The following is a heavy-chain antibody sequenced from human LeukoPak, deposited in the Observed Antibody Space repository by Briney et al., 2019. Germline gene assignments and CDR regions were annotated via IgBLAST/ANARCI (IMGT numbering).Heavy chain of an antibody. CDR1: GYTFTNYH. D-gene: IGHD3-22*01. CDR2: MTPSGGPT. J-gene: IGHJ4*02. CDR3: TGEHYDSDGYYSY. V-gene: IGHV1-46*01. Sequence: ASVKVSCKASGYTFTNYHMHWVRQAPGQGLEWMGIMTPSGGPTSYAQKFQGRVTMTRDTSTSTVYMELSSLRSEDTAVYYCTGEHYDSDGYYSYWGQGTLVTVSS.